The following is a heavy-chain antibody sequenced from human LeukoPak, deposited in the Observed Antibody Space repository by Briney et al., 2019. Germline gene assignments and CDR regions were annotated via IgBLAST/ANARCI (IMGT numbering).Heavy chain of an antibody. CDR1: GFTVSSNY. Sequence: GGSLRLSCAAPGFTVSSNYMSWVRQAPGKGLEWVSVFYGGGRTYYADSVKGRFTISRDNFKNTLYLQMNSVRPEDTAVYYCARAGWLRFTTTEELDLDVWGQGTTVTVSS. CDR2: FYGGGRT. J-gene: IGHJ6*02. V-gene: IGHV3-53*01. D-gene: IGHD5-12*01. CDR3: ARAGWLRFTTTEELDLDV.